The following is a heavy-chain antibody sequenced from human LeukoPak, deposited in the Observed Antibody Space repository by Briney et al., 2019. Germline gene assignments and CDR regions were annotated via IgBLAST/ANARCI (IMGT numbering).Heavy chain of an antibody. D-gene: IGHD3-10*01. CDR2: INHSGST. CDR1: GGSFSVYY. CDR3: ARGGYMVRGVIIDY. J-gene: IGHJ4*02. Sequence: PSETLSLTCAVYGGSFSVYYWSWIRQPPGKGLEWIGEINHSGSTNYNPSLKSRVTISVDTSKNLFSLKLSSVTAADTAVYYCARGGYMVRGVIIDYWGQGTLVTVSS. V-gene: IGHV4-34*01.